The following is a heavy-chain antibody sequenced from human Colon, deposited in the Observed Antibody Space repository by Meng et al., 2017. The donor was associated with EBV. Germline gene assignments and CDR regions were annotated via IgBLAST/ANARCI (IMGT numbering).Heavy chain of an antibody. D-gene: IGHD2-2*01. CDR2: IYRGGGT. CDR1: GGSISTSDW. J-gene: IGHJ4*02. Sequence: QLHLPESGPGLVGPSGTLSLTRAVPGGSISTSDWWRWVRQPPGKGLEWIGEIYRGGGTNYNPSFKSRVTISVDTSYNHFSLKLSYVTAADTAVYYCARVRVIPAAVGFDYWGQGTLVTVSS. CDR3: ARVRVIPAAVGFDY. V-gene: IGHV4-4*02.